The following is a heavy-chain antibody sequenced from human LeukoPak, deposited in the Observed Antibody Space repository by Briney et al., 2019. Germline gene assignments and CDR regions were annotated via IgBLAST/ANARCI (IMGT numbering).Heavy chain of an antibody. Sequence: PGGSLRLSCAASGFTFNNYALSWVRQAPGKGLEWVSAISGSGGDTYYTDSVKGRFTISRDICKNTLYLQMNNLRVEDTAVYYWAKGPKPREGFHCENWGQGTLVTVS. CDR3: AKGPKPREGFHCEN. CDR2: ISGSGGDT. D-gene: IGHD5-24*01. J-gene: IGHJ4*02. V-gene: IGHV3-23*01. CDR1: GFTFNNYA.